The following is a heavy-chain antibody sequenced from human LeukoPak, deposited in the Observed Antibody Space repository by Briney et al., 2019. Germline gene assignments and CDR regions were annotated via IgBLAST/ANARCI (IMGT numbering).Heavy chain of an antibody. J-gene: IGHJ6*02. CDR1: GFIFDTHT. D-gene: IGHD1-14*01. CDR3: VRRAAVRGMDF. Sequence: PGGSLRLSCTASGFIFDTHTLTLVRQAPGKELEWVASISGSGDSTNYGDSVKGRFTISRDNFKRTVHLEMSNLRADDTAMYYCVRRAAVRGMDFWGLGTTVIVSS. V-gene: IGHV3-23*01. CDR2: ISGSGDST.